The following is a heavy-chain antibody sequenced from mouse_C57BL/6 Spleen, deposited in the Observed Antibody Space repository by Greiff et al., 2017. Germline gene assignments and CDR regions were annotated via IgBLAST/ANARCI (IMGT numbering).Heavy chain of an antibody. V-gene: IGHV10-1*01. CDR2: IRSKSNNYAT. Sequence: EVQRVESGGGLVQPKGSLKLSCAASGFSFNTYAMNWVRQAPGKGLEWVARIRSKSNNYATYYADSVKDRFTISRDDSESMLYLQMNNLKTEDTAMYYCVRHGYYGNYDWYFDVWGTGTTVTVSS. D-gene: IGHD2-1*01. CDR1: GFSFNTYA. J-gene: IGHJ1*03. CDR3: VRHGYYGNYDWYFDV.